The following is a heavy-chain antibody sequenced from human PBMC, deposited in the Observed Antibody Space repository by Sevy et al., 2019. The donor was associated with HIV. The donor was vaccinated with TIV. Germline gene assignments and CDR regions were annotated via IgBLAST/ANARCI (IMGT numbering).Heavy chain of an antibody. CDR1: GGSITSSSYY. CDR3: ARPLPNASGAFDI. CDR2: IYYSGST. J-gene: IGHJ3*02. D-gene: IGHD2-2*01. V-gene: IGHV4-39*01. Sequence: SETLSLTCTVSGGSITSSSYYWGWIRQPPGKGLEWIGSIYYSGSTYYNPSLNSRVTISVDTSKNQFSLKLSSVTAADTAVYYCARPLPNASGAFDIWGQGTMVTVSS.